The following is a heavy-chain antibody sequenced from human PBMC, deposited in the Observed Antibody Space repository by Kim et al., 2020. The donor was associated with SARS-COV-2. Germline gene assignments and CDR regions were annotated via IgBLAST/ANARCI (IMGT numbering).Heavy chain of an antibody. D-gene: IGHD3-3*01. CDR3: ARVLDRGITIFGVVIPPPPTYYMDV. J-gene: IGHJ6*03. Sequence: GGSLRLSCAASGFTFSSYSMNWVRQAPGKGLEWVSSISSSSSYIYYADSVKGRFTISRDNAKNSLYLQMNSLRAEDTAVYYCARVLDRGITIFGVVIPPPPTYYMDVWGKGTTVTVSS. CDR2: ISSSSSYI. V-gene: IGHV3-21*01. CDR1: GFTFSSYS.